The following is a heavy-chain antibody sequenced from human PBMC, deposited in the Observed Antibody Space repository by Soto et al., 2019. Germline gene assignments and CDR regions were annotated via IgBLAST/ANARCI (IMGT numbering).Heavy chain of an antibody. V-gene: IGHV1-8*01. J-gene: IGHJ5*02. D-gene: IGHD3-22*01. CDR1: GYTFTSHD. Sequence: QVQLVQSGAEVKKPGASVKVSCKASGYTFTSHDINWVRQATGQGLEWMGWMNPNRGNTGNAQKFQGRVTMTRSTSISTAYMELSKLRSEDTAVYYCVRGYPYSSGPWGQGTLVTVSS. CDR3: VRGYPYSSGP. CDR2: MNPNRGNT.